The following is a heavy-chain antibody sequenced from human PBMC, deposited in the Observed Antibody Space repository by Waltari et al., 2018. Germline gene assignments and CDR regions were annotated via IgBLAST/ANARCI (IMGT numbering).Heavy chain of an antibody. CDR3: ARVSFDYYYYYYGMDV. Sequence: QVQLVQSGAEVKKPGASVKVSCKASGYTFTGYSMHWVRQAPGQGLEWMGRINPNSGGTNYAQKFQGRVTMTRDTSISTAYMELSRLRSDDTAVYYCARVSFDYYYYYYGMDVWGQGTTVTVSS. CDR2: INPNSGGT. V-gene: IGHV1-2*06. CDR1: GYTFTGYS. J-gene: IGHJ6*02.